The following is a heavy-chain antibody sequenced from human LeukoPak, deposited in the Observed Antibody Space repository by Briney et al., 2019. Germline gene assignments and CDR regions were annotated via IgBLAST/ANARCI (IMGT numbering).Heavy chain of an antibody. D-gene: IGHD2-15*01. V-gene: IGHV2-5*02. Sequence: SGPTLVKPTQTLTLTCTFSGFSLSTSGVGVGWIRQPPGKALEWLALIYWDDDKRYSPSLKSRLTITKDTSKNQVVLTMTNMDPVDTATYYCAHSPSHMEYCSGGSCYSETGFDYWGQGTLVTVSS. CDR3: AHSPSHMEYCSGGSCYSETGFDY. J-gene: IGHJ4*02. CDR2: IYWDDDK. CDR1: GFSLSTSGVG.